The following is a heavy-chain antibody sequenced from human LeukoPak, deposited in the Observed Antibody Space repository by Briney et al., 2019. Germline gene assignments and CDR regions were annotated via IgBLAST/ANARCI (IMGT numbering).Heavy chain of an antibody. J-gene: IGHJ3*02. D-gene: IGHD2-21*01. CDR1: GYSFTSYW. CDR2: IYPGDSDT. Sequence: GESLKISCKGSGYSFTSYWVGWVRQMPGKGLEWMGIIYPGDSDTRYSPSFQGQVTISADKSISTAYLQWSSLKASDTAMYYCARQGGGDCYSCNDAFDIWGQGTMVTVSS. CDR3: ARQGGGDCYSCNDAFDI. V-gene: IGHV5-51*01.